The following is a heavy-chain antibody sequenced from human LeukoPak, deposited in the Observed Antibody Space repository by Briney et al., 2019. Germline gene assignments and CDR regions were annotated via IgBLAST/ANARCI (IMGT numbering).Heavy chain of an antibody. CDR3: ATLDPYYYDSSGYYNYYYYMDV. D-gene: IGHD3-22*01. Sequence: SETLSLTCAVSGYSISSGYYWGWIRQPPGKGLEWIGSIYHSGSTYYNPPLKSRVTISVDTSKNQFSLKLSSVTAADTAVYYCATLDPYYYDSSGYYNYYYYMDVWGKGTTVTVSS. J-gene: IGHJ6*03. CDR2: IYHSGST. V-gene: IGHV4-38-2*01. CDR1: GYSISSGYY.